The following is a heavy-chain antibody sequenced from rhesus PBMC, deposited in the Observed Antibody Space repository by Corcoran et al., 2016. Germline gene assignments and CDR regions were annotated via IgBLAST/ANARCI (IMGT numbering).Heavy chain of an antibody. CDR1: GASLSSNY. CDR3: AREYCSGGVCYEGWYGLDS. CDR2: IYGSGGST. D-gene: IGHD2-8*01. V-gene: IGHV4S2*01. J-gene: IGHJ6*01. Sequence: QVQLQESGPGLVKPSETLPLTCAVSGASLSSNYWSWIRQAPGKGLEWIGRIYGSGGSTDYNPSLKSRVTISIDTSKNQCSLKLSSVTAADTAVYYCAREYCSGGVCYEGWYGLDSWGQGVVVTVSS.